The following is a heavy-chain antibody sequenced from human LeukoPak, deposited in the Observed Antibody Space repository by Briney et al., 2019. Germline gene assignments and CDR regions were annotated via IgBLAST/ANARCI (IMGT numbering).Heavy chain of an antibody. D-gene: IGHD6-19*01. CDR3: ARDKVAGSMAGSNFDY. V-gene: IGHV3-7*01. Sequence: GGSLRLSCAASGFTFITYNMNWVRQAPGKGLEWVANIKQDGSERNYVDSVKGRFTISRDNAKNSLYLQMNSLRVEDTAVYYCARDKVAGSMAGSNFDYWGQGTLVTVSS. CDR1: GFTFITYN. CDR2: IKQDGSER. J-gene: IGHJ4*02.